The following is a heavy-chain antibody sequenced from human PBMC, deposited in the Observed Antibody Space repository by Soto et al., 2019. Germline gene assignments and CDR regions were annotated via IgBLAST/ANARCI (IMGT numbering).Heavy chain of an antibody. CDR3: ASTGYGSGWSAGGAFDI. CDR2: IYYSGST. V-gene: IGHV4-39*01. D-gene: IGHD6-19*01. J-gene: IGHJ3*02. Sequence: SETLSLTCTVSGGSISSSSYYWGWIRQPPGKGLEWIGSIYYSGSTYYNPSLKSRVTISVDTSKNQFSLKLSSVTAADTAVYYCASTGYGSGWSAGGAFDIWGQGTMVTVSS. CDR1: GGSISSSSYY.